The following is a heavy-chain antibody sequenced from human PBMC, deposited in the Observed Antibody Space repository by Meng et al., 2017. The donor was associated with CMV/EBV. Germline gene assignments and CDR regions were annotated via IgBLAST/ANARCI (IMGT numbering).Heavy chain of an antibody. CDR2: IYWDDDK. CDR1: GFSHRTSGVG. D-gene: IGHD6-13*01. Sequence: QLTLKQSGPTLVKPTQTLTLTSTFSGFSHRTSGVGVGWIPQPPGKALAWLALIYWDDDKRYSPSLKSRLTITKDASKIQGVLTMTNTDPVDTATYYCARIAAAGRFDYWGQGTLVTVSS. V-gene: IGHV2-5*02. CDR3: ARIAAAGRFDY. J-gene: IGHJ4*02.